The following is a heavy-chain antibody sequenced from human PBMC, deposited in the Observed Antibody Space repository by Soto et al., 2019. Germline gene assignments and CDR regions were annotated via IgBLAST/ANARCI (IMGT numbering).Heavy chain of an antibody. D-gene: IGHD6-6*01. CDR2: IWYDGSNK. CDR1: GFTFSSYG. V-gene: IGHV3-33*01. Sequence: QVQLVESGGGVVQPGRSLRLSCAASGFTFSSYGMHWVRQAPGKGLEWVAVIWYDGSNKYYADSVKGRFTISRDNSKNTLYLQMNSLRAEDTAVYYCASLYGSSSEPYYYYGMDVWGQGTTVTVSS. CDR3: ASLYGSSSEPYYYYGMDV. J-gene: IGHJ6*02.